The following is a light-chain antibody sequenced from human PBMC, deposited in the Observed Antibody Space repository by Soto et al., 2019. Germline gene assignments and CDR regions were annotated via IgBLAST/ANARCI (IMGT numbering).Light chain of an antibody. CDR2: AAS. V-gene: IGKV3-20*01. J-gene: IGKJ3*01. CDR3: QQYGSSLFT. Sequence: EIVLTQSPGTLSLSPGERATLSCRASQSVSSSYLAWYQQKPGQAPRLLIYAASSRATGIPDRFSGSGSGTDFTLTISSLEPEDFAGYYCQQYGSSLFTFGPGTKVDIK. CDR1: QSVSSSY.